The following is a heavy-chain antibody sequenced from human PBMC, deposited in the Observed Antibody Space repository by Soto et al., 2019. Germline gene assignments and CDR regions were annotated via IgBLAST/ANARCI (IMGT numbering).Heavy chain of an antibody. D-gene: IGHD3-22*01. CDR1: GYTFTGYY. V-gene: IGHV1-2*04. J-gene: IGHJ5*02. CDR3: ARDHDYYDSSGSNWFDP. Sequence: ASVKVSCKASGYTFTGYYMHWVRQAPGQGLEWMGWINPNSGGTNYAQKFQGWVTMTRDTSISTAYMELSRLRSDDTAVYYCARDHDYYDSSGSNWFDPWGQGTLVTVSS. CDR2: INPNSGGT.